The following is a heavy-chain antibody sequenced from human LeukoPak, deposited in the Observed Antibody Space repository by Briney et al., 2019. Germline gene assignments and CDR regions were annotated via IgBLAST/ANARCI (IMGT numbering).Heavy chain of an antibody. CDR2: ISWDGGST. CDR3: AKELVVPAPGDY. Sequence: GGSLRLSCAASGFTVSSNYMSWVRQAPGKGLEWVSLISWDGGSTYYADSVKGRFTISRDNSKNTLYLQMNSLRAEDTAVYYCAKELVVPAPGDYWGQGTLVTVSS. V-gene: IGHV3-53*05. J-gene: IGHJ4*02. D-gene: IGHD2-2*01. CDR1: GFTVSSNY.